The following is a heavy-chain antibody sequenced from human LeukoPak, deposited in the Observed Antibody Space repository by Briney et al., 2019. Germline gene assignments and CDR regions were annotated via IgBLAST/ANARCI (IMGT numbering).Heavy chain of an antibody. CDR2: IRYDGSNK. D-gene: IGHD1-20*01. CDR3: ARDISGWFDP. CDR1: GFTFSSYG. Sequence: GGSLRLSCAASGFTFSSYGMHWVRQAPGKGLEWVAFIRYDGSNKYYADSVKGRFTISRDNAKNSLYLQMNSLRAEDTAVYYCARDISGWFDPWGQGTLVTVSS. V-gene: IGHV3-30*02. J-gene: IGHJ5*02.